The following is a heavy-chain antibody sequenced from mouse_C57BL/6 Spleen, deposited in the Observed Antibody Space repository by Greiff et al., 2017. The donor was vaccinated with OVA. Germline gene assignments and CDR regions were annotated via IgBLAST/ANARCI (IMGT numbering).Heavy chain of an antibody. CDR1: GFTFSDYY. V-gene: IGHV5-16*01. CDR2: INYDGSST. CDR3: ARGGLPYYFDY. J-gene: IGHJ2*01. Sequence: EVMLVESEGGLVQPGSSMKLSCTASGFTFSDYYMAWVRQVPEKGLEWVANINYDGSSTYYLDSLKSRFIISRDNAKNILYLQMSSLKSEDTATYYCARGGLPYYFDYWGQGTTLTVSS. D-gene: IGHD2-4*01.